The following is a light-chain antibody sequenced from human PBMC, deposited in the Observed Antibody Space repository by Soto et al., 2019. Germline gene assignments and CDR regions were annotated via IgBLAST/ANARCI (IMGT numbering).Light chain of an antibody. J-gene: IGKJ5*01. CDR1: QSVRSH. CDR2: DAS. V-gene: IGKV3-11*01. Sequence: PVETATLSCRASQSVRSHLAWYQQRPGQPPRLLIYDASYRATGVPLRFSGSGSGTEFTLTISSLESGDSAIYYCQQRSDWPPITFGQGTRLEI. CDR3: QQRSDWPPIT.